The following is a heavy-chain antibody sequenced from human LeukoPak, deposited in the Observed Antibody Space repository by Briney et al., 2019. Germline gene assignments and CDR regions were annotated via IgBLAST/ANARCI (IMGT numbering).Heavy chain of an antibody. V-gene: IGHV1-69*13. CDR3: ARGYSRTYYYDSSGYDY. CDR2: IIPIFGTA. D-gene: IGHD3-22*01. J-gene: IGHJ4*02. Sequence: ASVKVSCKASGGTFSSYAISWVRQAPGQGLEWMGGIIPIFGTANYAQKFQGRVTITADESTSTAYMELSSLRPEDTAVYYCARGYSRTYYYDSSGYDYWGQGTLVTVSS. CDR1: GGTFSSYA.